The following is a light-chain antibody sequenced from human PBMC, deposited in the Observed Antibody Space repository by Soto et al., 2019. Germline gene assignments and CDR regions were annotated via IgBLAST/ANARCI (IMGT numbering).Light chain of an antibody. CDR1: QSVSSD. CDR2: GAS. V-gene: IGKV3-15*01. J-gene: IGKJ1*01. CDR3: QQYNTSPRT. Sequence: EIVMTQSPATLSVSLGERATLSCRASQSVSSDLTWYHQKPGKAPRLLINGASNRHTGIPARFSGSGSGTEFTLTITSLQSEDFAVYYCQQYNTSPRTFGQGTKVDIK.